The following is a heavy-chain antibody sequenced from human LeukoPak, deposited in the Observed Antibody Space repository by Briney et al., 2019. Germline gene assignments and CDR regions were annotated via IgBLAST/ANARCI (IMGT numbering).Heavy chain of an antibody. CDR2: IYYSGST. Sequence: SETLSLTCTVSGRSISSYYWSWIRQPPGKGLEWIGYIYYSGSTNYNPSLKSRVTISVDTSKNQFSLKLSSVTAADTAVYYCARVGSSGYYFDYWGQGTLVTVSS. D-gene: IGHD3-22*01. CDR1: GRSISSYY. V-gene: IGHV4-59*01. CDR3: ARVGSSGYYFDY. J-gene: IGHJ4*02.